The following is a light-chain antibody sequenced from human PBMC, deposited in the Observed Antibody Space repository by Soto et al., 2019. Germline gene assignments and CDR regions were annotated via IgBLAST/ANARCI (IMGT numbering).Light chain of an antibody. CDR2: DTS. J-gene: IGKJ1*01. V-gene: IGKV1-33*01. CDR1: QDISNY. CDR3: QQYNSYSWT. Sequence: DIQMTQSPSSLSASVGDRVTITCQASQDISNYLNWYQQKPGKAPKLLIYDTSNLEAGVPSRFSGSGSGTEFTLTISSLQPDDFAIYYCQQYNSYSWTFGQGTKVDIK.